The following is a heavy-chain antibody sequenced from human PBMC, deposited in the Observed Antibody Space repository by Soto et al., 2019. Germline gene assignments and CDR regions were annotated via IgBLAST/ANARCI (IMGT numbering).Heavy chain of an antibody. CDR3: VKGAWLDY. Sequence: EVQLLESGGGLVQPGGSLRLSCAASGFTFSTFDMTWVRQPPGKGLEWVSLIRGSSGSTYYADSVKGRFTISKDISKNTLYLQMNILRAEDTALYFCVKGAWLDYWGQVNMVTVSS. CDR1: GFTFSTFD. V-gene: IGHV3-23*01. CDR2: IRGSSGST. J-gene: IGHJ4*02.